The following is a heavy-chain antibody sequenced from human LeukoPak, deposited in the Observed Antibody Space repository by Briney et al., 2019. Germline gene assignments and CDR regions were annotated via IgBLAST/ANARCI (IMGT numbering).Heavy chain of an antibody. Sequence: PGGSLRLSCAASRFTFSSYGMHWVRQAPGKGLERVAFNRYDGSNKYYADSVKGRFTISRDNSKNTLYLQMNSLRAEDRAVYYCAKDGGPRVWPYYFDYWGQGTLVTVSS. V-gene: IGHV3-30*02. CDR1: RFTFSSYG. J-gene: IGHJ4*02. CDR3: AKDGGPRVWPYYFDY. CDR2: NRYDGSNK. D-gene: IGHD3-16*01.